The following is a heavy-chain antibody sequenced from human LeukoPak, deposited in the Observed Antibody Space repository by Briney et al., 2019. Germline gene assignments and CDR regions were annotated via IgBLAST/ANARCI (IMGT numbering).Heavy chain of an antibody. CDR1: GGSISSRSYY. J-gene: IGHJ6*03. CDR3: ARSVGATRYYYMDV. CDR2: IYYSGST. V-gene: IGHV4-39*01. D-gene: IGHD1-26*01. Sequence: SETLSLTCTVSGGSISSRSYYWGWIRQPPGKGLEWIGIIYYSGSTYSNPSLRSRVTISVDTSKNQFSLKLSSVTAADTAVYYCARSVGATRYYYMDVWGKGTTVTVSS.